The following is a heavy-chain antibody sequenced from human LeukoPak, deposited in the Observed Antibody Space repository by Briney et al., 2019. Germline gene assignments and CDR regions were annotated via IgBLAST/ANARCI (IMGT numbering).Heavy chain of an antibody. CDR1: GFTVSNNY. D-gene: IGHD4-17*01. Sequence: PGGSLRLSCAASGFTVSNNYMNWVRQAPGKGPEWVSLISSGGNTYYSDSVKGRFTISRDNSKNTLYLQMDSLRAEDTAVYYCARAAVTTGHAFDIWGQGTMVTVSS. CDR2: ISSGGNT. CDR3: ARAAVTTGHAFDI. J-gene: IGHJ3*02. V-gene: IGHV3-53*01.